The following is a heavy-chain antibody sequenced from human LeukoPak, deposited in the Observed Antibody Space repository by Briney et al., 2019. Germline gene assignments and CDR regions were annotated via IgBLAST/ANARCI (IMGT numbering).Heavy chain of an antibody. CDR2: INPNSGGT. J-gene: IGHJ4*02. D-gene: IGHD5-12*01. Sequence: GASVKVSCKASGYTFTGYYMHWVRQAPGQGLEWMGWINPNSGGTNYAQKFQGRVTMTRDTSISTAYMELSRLRSDDTAVYYCARVGIVATISIDYWGQGTLVIVSS. V-gene: IGHV1-2*02. CDR1: GYTFTGYY. CDR3: ARVGIVATISIDY.